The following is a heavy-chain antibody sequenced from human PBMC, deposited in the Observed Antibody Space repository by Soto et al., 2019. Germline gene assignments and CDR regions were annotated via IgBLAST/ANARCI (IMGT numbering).Heavy chain of an antibody. D-gene: IGHD1-26*01. V-gene: IGHV6-1*01. Sequence: PSQTLSLTCAISGDSVSSSSAAWNWIRQSPSRGLEWLGRTYYRSKWYNDYAVSVKSRISINPDTSKNQFSLQLNSVTPEDTALYYCVRDVGFDFDYWGQGTLVTVSS. CDR1: GDSVSSSSAA. J-gene: IGHJ4*02. CDR3: VRDVGFDFDY. CDR2: TYYRSKWYN.